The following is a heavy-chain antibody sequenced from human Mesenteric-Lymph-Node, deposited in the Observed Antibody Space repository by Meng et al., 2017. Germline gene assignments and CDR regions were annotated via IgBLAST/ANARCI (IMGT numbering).Heavy chain of an antibody. CDR1: GYTFTDYY. CDR2: LNPNRGDT. V-gene: IGHV1-2*06. Sequence: QFQWVQSGVEVKKPGVSLKDSCNAVGYTFTDYYMQWVRQAPGQGLEWMGRLNPNRGDTNYAQKFQGRVTMTRDTSISTAYMELSRLTSDDTAVYYCARGIVDGYGGDSWFDPWGQGTLVTVSS. D-gene: IGHD5-18*01. J-gene: IGHJ5*02. CDR3: ARGIVDGYGGDSWFDP.